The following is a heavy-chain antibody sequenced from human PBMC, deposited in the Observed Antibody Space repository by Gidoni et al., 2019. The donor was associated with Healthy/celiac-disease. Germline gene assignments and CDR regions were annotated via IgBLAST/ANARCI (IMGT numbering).Heavy chain of an antibody. V-gene: IGHV4-4*07. CDR2: IYTSGST. J-gene: IGHJ4*02. CDR3: ARGPVNTIFGVVIAYFDY. CDR1: GGSISSYY. Sequence: QVQLQESVPGLAKPSETLSLTCTVSGGSISSYYWSWLRQPAGKGLEWIGRIYTSGSTNYNPSLKSRVTMSVDTSKNQFSLKLSSVTAADTAVYYCARGPVNTIFGVVIAYFDYWGQGTLVTVSS. D-gene: IGHD3-3*01.